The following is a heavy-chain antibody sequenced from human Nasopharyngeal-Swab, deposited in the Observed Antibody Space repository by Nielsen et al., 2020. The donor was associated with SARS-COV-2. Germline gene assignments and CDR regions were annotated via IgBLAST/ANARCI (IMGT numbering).Heavy chain of an antibody. D-gene: IGHD3-3*01. CDR1: GVSITSQY. J-gene: IGHJ6*02. CDR3: ARDRATYYDFWSGYYHYGMDV. Sequence: SETLSLTCTVSGVSITSQYWSWIRQPPEKGLEWIGDIYYSGNTNYNPSLKSRVTMSVDTSKNQFSLKLSSVTAADTAVYYCARDRATYYDFWSGYYHYGMDVWGQGTTVTVSS. V-gene: IGHV4-59*11. CDR2: IYYSGNT.